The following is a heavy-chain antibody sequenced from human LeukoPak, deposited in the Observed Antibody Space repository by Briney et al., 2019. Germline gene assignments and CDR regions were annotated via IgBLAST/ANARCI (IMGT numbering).Heavy chain of an antibody. V-gene: IGHV5-51*01. J-gene: IGHJ5*02. CDR3: ARARYLSNWFDP. Sequence: GDSLKISCKASGYIFTSYWIGWVRQVPGKGLEWMGIIYPGDFDTRYSPSFQGQVTISADKSINTAYLQWSSLKASDTAMYYCARARYLSNWFDPWGQGTPVTVSS. CDR2: IYPGDFDT. CDR1: GYIFTSYW. D-gene: IGHD2/OR15-2a*01.